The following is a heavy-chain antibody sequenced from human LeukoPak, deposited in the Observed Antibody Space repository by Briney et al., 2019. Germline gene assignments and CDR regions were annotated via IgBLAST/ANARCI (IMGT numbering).Heavy chain of an antibody. CDR3: ATAITTYSSEGYYFDY. J-gene: IGHJ4*02. V-gene: IGHV1-24*01. D-gene: IGHD6-25*01. CDR1: GYTLTELS. Sequence: AASVKVSCKVSGYTLTELSMHWVRQAPGKGLEWMGGFDPEDGETIYAQKFQGRVTMTEDTSTDTAYMELSSLRSEDTAVYYCATAITTYSSEGYYFDYWGQGTLVTVSS. CDR2: FDPEDGET.